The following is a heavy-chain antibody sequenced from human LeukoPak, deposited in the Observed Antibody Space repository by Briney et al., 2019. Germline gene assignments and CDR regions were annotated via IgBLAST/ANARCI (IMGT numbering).Heavy chain of an antibody. CDR2: IRGDNGNT. Sequence: GASVKVSCKASGYTFSNYGISWVRQAPGQGLEWVGWIRGDNGNTNYAQKFQGRVTMTTETSTSTAYMELESLGSDETAVYYCARVDLLTGYYFFDYWGQGTPVTVSS. J-gene: IGHJ4*02. CDR3: ARVDLLTGYYFFDY. D-gene: IGHD3-9*01. CDR1: GYTFSNYG. V-gene: IGHV1-18*01.